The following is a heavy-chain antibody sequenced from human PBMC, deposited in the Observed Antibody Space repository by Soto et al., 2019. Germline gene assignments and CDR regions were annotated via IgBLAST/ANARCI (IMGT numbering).Heavy chain of an antibody. V-gene: IGHV3-21*01. D-gene: IGHD2-21*01. CDR3: PRDDYESGDSYPGTY. Sequence: PSGSLRLSCAASGFTFSSYIMNWVRQAPGKGLEWVSSISSSSTYIYYADSVKGRFTISRDNAKNSLYLQMNSLRAEDTAVYYCPRDDYESGDSYPGTYWGQGSLVTVSS. CDR2: ISSSSTYI. CDR1: GFTFSSYI. J-gene: IGHJ4*02.